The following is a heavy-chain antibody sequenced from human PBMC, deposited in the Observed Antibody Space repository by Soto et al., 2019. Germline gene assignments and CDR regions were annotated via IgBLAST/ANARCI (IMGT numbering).Heavy chain of an antibody. CDR3: AGSSGYYAGSFGYYYYGMDV. CDR2: INPNSGGT. J-gene: IGHJ6*02. D-gene: IGHD3-22*01. CDR1: GYTFTGYY. V-gene: IGHV1-2*02. Sequence: ASVKVSCKASGYTFTGYYMHWLRQAPGQGLEWMGWINPNSGGTNYAQKFQGRVTMTRDTSISTAYMELSRLRSDDTAVYYCAGSSGYYAGSFGYYYYGMDVWGQGTTVTVSS.